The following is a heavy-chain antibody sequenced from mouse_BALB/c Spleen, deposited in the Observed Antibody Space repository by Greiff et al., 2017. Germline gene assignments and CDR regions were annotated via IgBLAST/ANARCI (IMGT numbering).Heavy chain of an antibody. J-gene: IGHJ3*01. CDR2: ILPGSGST. D-gene: IGHD2-3*01. Sequence: VQLQESGAGLMKPGASVTISCTATGYTFSSYWIEWVKQGPGHGLEWIGEILPGSGSTNYNEKFKGKATFTADTSSNTAYMQLSRLTSEDSAVYYCARIFDGDYTWFAYWGQGTLVTVSA. V-gene: IGHV1-9*01. CDR1: GYTFSSYW. CDR3: ARIFDGDYTWFAY.